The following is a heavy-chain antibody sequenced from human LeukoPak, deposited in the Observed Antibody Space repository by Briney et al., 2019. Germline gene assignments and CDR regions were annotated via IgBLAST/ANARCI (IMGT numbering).Heavy chain of an antibody. CDR3: ARGDYYFLAGDHYYYYGMDV. D-gene: IGHD3-9*01. J-gene: IGHJ6*02. CDR1: GGSTSSGSYY. Sequence: PSQTLSLTCTVPGGSTSSGSYYTSWTRHPAGKGLEWLGRIYTRVSTNNNPHLKTRVTISVDASKNQFSLKLRSLMAADTAVYYCARGDYYFLAGDHYYYYGMDVWGQGTTVTVSS. V-gene: IGHV4-61*02. CDR2: IYTRVST.